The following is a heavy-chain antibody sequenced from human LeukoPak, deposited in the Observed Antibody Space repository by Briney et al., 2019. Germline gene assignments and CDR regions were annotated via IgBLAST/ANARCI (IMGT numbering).Heavy chain of an antibody. Sequence: ASETLSLTCAVYGGSFSGYYWSWIRQPPGKGLEWIGEINHSGSTNYNPSLKSRVTISVDTSKNQFSLKLSSVTAADTAVYYCARGPFTPIVVVVAARNWFDPWGQGTLVTVSS. D-gene: IGHD2-15*01. CDR2: INHSGST. J-gene: IGHJ5*02. CDR1: GGSFSGYY. V-gene: IGHV4-34*01. CDR3: ARGPFTPIVVVVAARNWFDP.